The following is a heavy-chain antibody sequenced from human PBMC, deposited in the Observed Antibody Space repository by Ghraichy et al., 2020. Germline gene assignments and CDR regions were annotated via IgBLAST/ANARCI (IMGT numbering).Heavy chain of an antibody. D-gene: IGHD6-13*01. V-gene: IGHV1-69*04. CDR2: IIPILGIA. J-gene: IGHJ5*02. Sequence: SVKVSCKASGGTFSSYAISWVRQAPGQGLEWMGRIIPILGIANYAQKFQVRVTITADKSTSTAYMELSSLRSEDTAVYYCAREPLAAAGNWLDVNWFDPWGQGTLVTVSS. CDR3: AREPLAAAGNWLDVNWFDP. CDR1: GGTFSSYA.